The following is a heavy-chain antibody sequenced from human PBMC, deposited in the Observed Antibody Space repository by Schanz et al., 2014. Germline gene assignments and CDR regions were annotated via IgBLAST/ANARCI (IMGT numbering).Heavy chain of an antibody. V-gene: IGHV1-69*09. CDR3: AGTYCSSTSCYTGYYYMDV. CDR2: IIPILGIA. CDR1: GYTFSTYP. Sequence: QVQLVQSGAEVKKPGASVKVSCKASGYTFSTYPINWLRQAPGQGLEWMGRIIPILGIANYAQNFQGRVTITADKSTSTAYMELTSLRSEDTAVYYCAGTYCSSTSCYTGYYYMDVWGKGTTVTVSS. J-gene: IGHJ6*03. D-gene: IGHD2-2*02.